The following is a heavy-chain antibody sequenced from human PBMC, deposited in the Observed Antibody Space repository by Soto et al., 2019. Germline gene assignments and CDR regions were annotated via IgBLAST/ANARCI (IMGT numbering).Heavy chain of an antibody. J-gene: IGHJ3*02. CDR3: ARDLHEAGFDAFDI. Sequence: EVQLVESGGGLVQPGGSLRLSCAASGFTVSSNYMSWVRQAPGKGLDWVSVIYSGGSTYYADSVKGRFTISRDNSKNTLYLQMNSLRAEDTAVYYCARDLHEAGFDAFDIWGQGTMVTVSS. CDR1: GFTVSSNY. D-gene: IGHD6-13*01. V-gene: IGHV3-66*01. CDR2: IYSGGST.